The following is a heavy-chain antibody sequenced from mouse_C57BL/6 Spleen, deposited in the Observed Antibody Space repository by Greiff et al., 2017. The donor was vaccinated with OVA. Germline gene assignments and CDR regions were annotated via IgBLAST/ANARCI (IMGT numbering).Heavy chain of an antibody. CDR1: GFSLTSYG. Sequence: VQLQESGPGLVQPSQSLSITCTVSGFSLTSYGVHWVRQSPGTGLEWLGVIWSGGSTDYNAAFISRLTISKDNSKSQVFFKMNRLQADDTAIYYCAKGGAQATFAYWGQGTLVTVSA. J-gene: IGHJ3*01. D-gene: IGHD3-2*02. CDR3: AKGGAQATFAY. CDR2: IWSGGST. V-gene: IGHV2-2*01.